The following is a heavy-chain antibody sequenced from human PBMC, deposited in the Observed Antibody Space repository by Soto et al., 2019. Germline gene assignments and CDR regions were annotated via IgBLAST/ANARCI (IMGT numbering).Heavy chain of an antibody. CDR3: YMVRGVIGSFDYYYGMDV. CDR2: IYPGDSDT. V-gene: IGHV5-51*01. J-gene: IGHJ6*02. Sequence: PGESLKISCKGSGYSFTSYWIGWVRQMPGKGLEWMGIIYPGDSDTRYSPSFQGQVTISADKSISTAYLQWSSLKASDTAMYYCYMVRGVIGSFDYYYGMDVWGQGTTVTVSS. D-gene: IGHD3-10*01. CDR1: GYSFTSYW.